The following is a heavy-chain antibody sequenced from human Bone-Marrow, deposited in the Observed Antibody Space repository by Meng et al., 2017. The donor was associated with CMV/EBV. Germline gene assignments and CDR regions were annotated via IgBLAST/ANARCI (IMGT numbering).Heavy chain of an antibody. CDR3: AREDTYYDFWSGYLGDSWYGMDV. D-gene: IGHD3-3*01. Sequence: GESLKISCAASGFTFSSYSMNWVRQAPGKGLEWVSSISSSSSYIYYAGSVKGRFTISRDNAKNSLYLQMNSLRAEDTAVYYCAREDTYYDFWSGYLGDSWYGMDVWGQGTTVTVSS. CDR1: GFTFSSYS. V-gene: IGHV3-21*01. CDR2: ISSSSSYI. J-gene: IGHJ6*02.